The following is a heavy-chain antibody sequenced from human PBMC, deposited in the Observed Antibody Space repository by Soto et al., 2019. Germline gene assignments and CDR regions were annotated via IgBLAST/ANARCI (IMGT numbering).Heavy chain of an antibody. J-gene: IGHJ4*02. CDR3: TADTSYSSGWSHEH. D-gene: IGHD6-19*01. CDR1: DFTLSNAW. Sequence: EVHLVESGGGLVKPGGSLRLSCAASDFTLSNAWMNWVRQGPGKGLEWVARVKTKSEGDTTDYAASVKGRFIISRDDSENTLYLQMHSLKTEDTGVYYCTADTSYSSGWSHEHWGQGTLVTVSS. CDR2: VKTKSEGDTT. V-gene: IGHV3-15*07.